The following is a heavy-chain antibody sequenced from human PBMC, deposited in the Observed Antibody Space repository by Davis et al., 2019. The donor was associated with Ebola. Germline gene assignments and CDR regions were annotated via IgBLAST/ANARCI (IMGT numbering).Heavy chain of an antibody. CDR2: INGDGRTT. CDR1: GFTFSRYW. V-gene: IGHV3-74*01. Sequence: HTGGSLRLSCAVSGFTFSRYWMHWVRQAPGKGLVWVSCINGDGRTTRYADSVKGRFTISRDNAKNSLYLQMNSRRAEDTAVYYCARDGAAAGYDWGQGTLVTVSS. J-gene: IGHJ4*02. D-gene: IGHD6-13*01. CDR3: ARDGAAAGYD.